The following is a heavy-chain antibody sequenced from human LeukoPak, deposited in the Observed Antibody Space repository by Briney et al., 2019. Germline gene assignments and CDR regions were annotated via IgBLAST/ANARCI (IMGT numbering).Heavy chain of an antibody. Sequence: GGSLRLSCTASRFTFGDYAMSWVRQAPGKGLEWVGFIRSKAYGGTTEYAASVKGRFTISRDDSKSIAYLQMNSLKTEDTAVYYCTRVPDYYDSSGYYYYGMDVWGQGTTVTVSS. D-gene: IGHD3-22*01. CDR2: IRSKAYGGTT. CDR3: TRVPDYYDSSGYYYYGMDV. V-gene: IGHV3-49*04. CDR1: RFTFGDYA. J-gene: IGHJ6*02.